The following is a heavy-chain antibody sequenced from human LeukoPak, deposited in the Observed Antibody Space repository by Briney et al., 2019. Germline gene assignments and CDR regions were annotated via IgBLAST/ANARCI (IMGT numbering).Heavy chain of an antibody. V-gene: IGHV6-1*01. Sequence: SQTLSLTCAISGDRVSSKSATWDWIRQSPSRGLEWLGRTYYMAKWYNDYAVSVKSRITINPDTSKNQFSLQLDSVTPEATAVYYCPRADLEEQLRWFDPWGQGTLVTVSS. CDR2: TYYMAKWYN. CDR1: GDRVSSKSAT. D-gene: IGHD6-6*01. CDR3: PRADLEEQLRWFDP. J-gene: IGHJ5*02.